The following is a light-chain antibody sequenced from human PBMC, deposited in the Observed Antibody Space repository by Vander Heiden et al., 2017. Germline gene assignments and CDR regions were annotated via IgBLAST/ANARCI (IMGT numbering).Light chain of an antibody. CDR2: DAS. CDR3: QQYGFSSYT. J-gene: IGKJ2*01. V-gene: IGKV3-20*01. CDR1: RSIGSSWFQQKPGQAN. Sequence: EIVSTQSPVTLFWSPGERATLSCRASRSIGSSWFQQKPGQANLAWYQQKPGQAPRLLIYDASSRATGIPDFTLTISSLEPEDFAVYYCQQYGFSSYTFGQGTKLEIK.